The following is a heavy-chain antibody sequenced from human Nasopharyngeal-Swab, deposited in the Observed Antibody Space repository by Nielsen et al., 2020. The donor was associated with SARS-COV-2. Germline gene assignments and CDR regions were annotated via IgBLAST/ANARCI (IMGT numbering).Heavy chain of an antibody. CDR1: GFTFTSYN. Sequence: GESLKISCAASGFTFTSYNMHWVRQAPGKGLEWVALMFSDGSDQYYADSVKGRFTISGDNAQNSLSLQMNSLREEDTAIYYCARASKTGAAAGLHPFGNWGQGTLVTVSS. CDR2: MFSDGSDQ. D-gene: IGHD6-13*01. CDR3: ARASKTGAAAGLHPFGN. V-gene: IGHV3-30*03. J-gene: IGHJ4*02.